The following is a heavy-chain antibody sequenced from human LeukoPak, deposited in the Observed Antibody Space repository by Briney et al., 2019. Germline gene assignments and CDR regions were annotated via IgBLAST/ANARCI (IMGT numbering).Heavy chain of an antibody. CDR3: ASSGGYYGSGSYFYYHY. V-gene: IGHV1-18*01. Sequence: GASVKVSCKASGYTFTSYGISWVRQAPGQGLEWMGWISAYNGNTNYAQKHQGRVTMTTDTSTSTAYMELRSLRSDDTAVYYCASSGGYYGSGSYFYYHYWGQGTLVTVSS. J-gene: IGHJ4*02. CDR1: GYTFTSYG. CDR2: ISAYNGNT. D-gene: IGHD3-10*01.